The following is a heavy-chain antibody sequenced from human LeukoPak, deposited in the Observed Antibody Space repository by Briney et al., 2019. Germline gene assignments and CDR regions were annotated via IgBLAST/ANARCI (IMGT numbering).Heavy chain of an antibody. D-gene: IGHD3-16*01. CDR2: IFPGDSDT. J-gene: IGHJ2*01. CDR1: GYTFTNYW. V-gene: IGHV5-51*01. CDR3: ARRGGGANYWYFDV. Sequence: GESLKISCTGSGYTFTNYWIGWVRQMPGEGLEWMGIIFPGDSDTRYSPSFEGQVTISADKSITTAYLQWSSLKASDSAMYYCARRGGGANYWYFDVWGRGTLVTVSS.